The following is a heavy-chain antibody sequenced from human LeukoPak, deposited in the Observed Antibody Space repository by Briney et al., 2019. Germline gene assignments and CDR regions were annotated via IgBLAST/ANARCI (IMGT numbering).Heavy chain of an antibody. CDR1: GFTFSSNA. V-gene: IGHV3-23*01. D-gene: IGHD4-17*01. J-gene: IGHJ4*02. Sequence: GGSLRLSCAASGFTFSSNAMSWGRPAPGKGREWVSAISGSGGSTYYADSVKGRFTISRDTSKNTLYLQMNSLRAEDTAVYYCAKDYKTTVTPNDSWGQGTLVTVSS. CDR3: AKDYKTTVTPNDS. CDR2: ISGSGGST.